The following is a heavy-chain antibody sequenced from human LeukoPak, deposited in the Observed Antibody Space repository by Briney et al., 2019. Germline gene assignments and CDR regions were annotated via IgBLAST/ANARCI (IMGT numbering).Heavy chain of an antibody. D-gene: IGHD3-22*01. CDR3: ARDRGYYDSSGYESTRLDAFDI. Sequence: GGSLRLSCAASGFTFSSYSMNWVRQAPGKGLEWVSSISSSSSYIYYADSVKGRFTISRDNAKNSLYLQMNSLRAEDTAVHYCARDRGYYDSSGYESTRLDAFDIWGQGTMVTVSS. CDR1: GFTFSSYS. J-gene: IGHJ3*02. CDR2: ISSSSSYI. V-gene: IGHV3-21*01.